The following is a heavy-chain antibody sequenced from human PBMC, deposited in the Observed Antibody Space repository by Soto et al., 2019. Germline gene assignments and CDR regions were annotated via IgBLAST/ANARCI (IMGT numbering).Heavy chain of an antibody. CDR3: ARLSRASFALDV. V-gene: IGHV5-10-1*01. CDR1: GCTFIPDW. Sequence: GQSLKLSCRGSGCTFIPDWISCVLQMPGKGLEWMGRIDPTDSYTKYSPSFEGHVTISADKSISTAYLQWSSLKASDSAVYYCARLSRASFALDVWGQGTTVTVSS. J-gene: IGHJ6*02. CDR2: IDPTDSYT. D-gene: IGHD3-16*01.